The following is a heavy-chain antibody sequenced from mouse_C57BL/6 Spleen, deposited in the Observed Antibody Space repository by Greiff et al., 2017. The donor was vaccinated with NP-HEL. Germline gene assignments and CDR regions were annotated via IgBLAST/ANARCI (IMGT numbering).Heavy chain of an antibody. Sequence: QVQLQQSGAELVKPGASVKISCKASGYAFSSYWMNWVKQRPGKGLEWIGQIYPGDGDTNYNGKFKGKATLTADKSSSTAYMQLSSLTSEDSAVYFCASSGLYYGNYGYFDYWGQGTTLTVSS. CDR3: ASSGLYYGNYGYFDY. J-gene: IGHJ2*01. V-gene: IGHV1-80*01. CDR1: GYAFSSYW. CDR2: IYPGDGDT. D-gene: IGHD2-1*01.